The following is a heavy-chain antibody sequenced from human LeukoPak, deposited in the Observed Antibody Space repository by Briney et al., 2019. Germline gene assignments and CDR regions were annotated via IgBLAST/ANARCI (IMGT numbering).Heavy chain of an antibody. D-gene: IGHD3-22*01. J-gene: IGHJ5*02. CDR1: GFTFGDYA. CDR3: TRPLVVVPSGWFDP. CDR2: IRSKAYGGTT. V-gene: IGHV3-49*04. Sequence: PGGSLRLSCTASGFTFGDYAMSWVRQAPGKGLEWVGFIRSKAYGGTTEYAASVKGRFTISRDDSKSIAYLQMNSLKTEDTAVYYCTRPLVVVPSGWFDPWGQGTLVTVSS.